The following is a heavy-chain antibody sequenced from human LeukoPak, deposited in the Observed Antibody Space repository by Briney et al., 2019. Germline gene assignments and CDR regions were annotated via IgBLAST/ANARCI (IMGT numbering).Heavy chain of an antibody. V-gene: IGHV3-23*01. CDR2: VSNGGGST. CDR1: GFTFSSYA. J-gene: IGHJ6*02. CDR3: ARDGGSDMSTYYGMDV. Sequence: PGGSLRLSCAASGFTFSSYAMSWVRQAPGKGLEWVSAVSNGGGSTYYADSVKGRFTISRDNSKNTLFLQMNSLRAEDTAVYYCARDGGSDMSTYYGMDVWGQGTTVTVSS. D-gene: IGHD3-16*01.